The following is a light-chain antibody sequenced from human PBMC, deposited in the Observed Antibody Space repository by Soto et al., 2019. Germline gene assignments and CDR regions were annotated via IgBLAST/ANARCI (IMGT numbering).Light chain of an antibody. V-gene: IGKV3-15*01. Sequence: EIVMTQSPATLSVSPVERATLSCRASQSVSSSRLAWYRQKPGQAPRLLIYGASTRATGIPARFSGSGSGTEFTLTISSLQSEDFAVYYCQQYNDWPPWTFGQGTKVDIK. J-gene: IGKJ1*01. CDR1: QSVSSS. CDR3: QQYNDWPPWT. CDR2: GAS.